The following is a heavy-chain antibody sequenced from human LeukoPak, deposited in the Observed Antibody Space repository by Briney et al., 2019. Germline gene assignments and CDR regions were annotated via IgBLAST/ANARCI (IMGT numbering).Heavy chain of an antibody. J-gene: IGHJ5*02. V-gene: IGHV4-59*12. CDR3: ARGSNLYPSFDP. CDR1: GGSISSYY. CDR2: IYHSGST. D-gene: IGHD3-10*01. Sequence: PSETLSLTCTVSGGSISSYYWSWIRQPPGKGLEWIGYIYHSGSTYYNPSLKSRVTISVDRSKNQFSLKLSSVTAADTAVYYCARGSNLYPSFDPWGQGTLVTVSS.